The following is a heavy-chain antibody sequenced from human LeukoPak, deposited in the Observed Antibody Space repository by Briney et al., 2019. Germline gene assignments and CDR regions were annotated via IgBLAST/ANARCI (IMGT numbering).Heavy chain of an antibody. CDR1: GGSIGSYY. J-gene: IGHJ4*02. V-gene: IGHV4-4*07. CDR2: IYTNGRT. CDR3: AGDGYRTTWYYY. Sequence: SETLSLTCTVSGGSIGSYYWSWIRQPAGKGLEWIGHIYTNGRTDYNPSLKSRVTISVDKAKNQFSLKLTSVTTADTAVYYCAGDGYRTTWYYYWGQGTPVTVSS. D-gene: IGHD6-13*01.